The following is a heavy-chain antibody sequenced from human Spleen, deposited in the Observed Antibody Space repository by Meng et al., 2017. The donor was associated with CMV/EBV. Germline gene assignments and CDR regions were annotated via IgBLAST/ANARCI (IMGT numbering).Heavy chain of an antibody. CDR1: GLTFSSYG. V-gene: IGHV3-23*01. Sequence: GGSLRLSCEASGLTFSSYGMSWVRQAPGKGLEWVSAIGASAGGTYYADSVKGRFTISRDNAKNTLYLQMNSLRAEDTAVYYCAKYSAVGERLYYFDYWGQGTLVTVSS. D-gene: IGHD2-21*01. J-gene: IGHJ4*02. CDR2: IGASAGGT. CDR3: AKYSAVGERLYYFDY.